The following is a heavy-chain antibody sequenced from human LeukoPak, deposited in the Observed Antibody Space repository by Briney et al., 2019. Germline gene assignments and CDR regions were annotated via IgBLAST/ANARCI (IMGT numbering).Heavy chain of an antibody. CDR2: IKQDGSEK. J-gene: IGHJ4*02. V-gene: IGHV3-7*01. CDR3: ARDSNYDFWSGYQYPSDY. Sequence: GGSLRLSCAVSGFTFSSYWMNWVRQAPGKGLEWVANIKQDGSEKYYVDSVKGRFTISRDNAKNSLYLQMNSLRAEDTAVYYCARDSNYDFWSGYQYPSDYWGQGTLVTVSS. D-gene: IGHD3-3*01. CDR1: GFTFSSYW.